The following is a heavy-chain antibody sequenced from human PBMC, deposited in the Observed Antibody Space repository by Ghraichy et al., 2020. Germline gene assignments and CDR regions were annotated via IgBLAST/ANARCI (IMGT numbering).Heavy chain of an antibody. J-gene: IGHJ6*02. V-gene: IGHV3-74*01. D-gene: IGHD6-25*01. CDR1: GFTFSSYW. CDR2: INSDGSST. Sequence: RGSLRLSCAASGFTFSSYWMHWVRQAPGKGLVWVSRINSDGSSTSYADSVKGRFTISRDNAKNTLYLQMNSLRAEDTAVYYCARVPASGYGDYYGMDVWGQGTTVTVSS. CDR3: ARVPASGYGDYYGMDV.